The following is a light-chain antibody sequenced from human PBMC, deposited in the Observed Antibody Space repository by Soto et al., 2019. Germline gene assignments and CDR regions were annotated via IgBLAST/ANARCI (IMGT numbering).Light chain of an antibody. CDR1: QSISSW. CDR3: QQYHGYSRT. CDR2: DAS. Sequence: DIQMTQSPSTLSASVGDRVTITCRASQSISSWLAWYQQKPGKAPKLLIYDASSLESGVPSRFSGSGSGTEFTLTISSLQPDDFATYYCQQYHGYSRTFGQGSKVDI. J-gene: IGKJ1*01. V-gene: IGKV1-5*01.